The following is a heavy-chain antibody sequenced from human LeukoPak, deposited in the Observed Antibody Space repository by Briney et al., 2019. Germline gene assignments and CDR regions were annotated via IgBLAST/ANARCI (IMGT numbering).Heavy chain of an antibody. CDR1: GFTFSYYG. CDR2: IRYDGNNE. CDR3: TKDSHAFDI. V-gene: IGHV3-30*02. Sequence: GGSLRLSCAASGFTFSYYGMHWVRQAPGKGLEWVAFIRYDGNNEYYADSVKGRFTISRDNSKNTLYLQMNSPRADDTAVYYCTKDSHAFDIWGQGTMVTVSS. J-gene: IGHJ3*02.